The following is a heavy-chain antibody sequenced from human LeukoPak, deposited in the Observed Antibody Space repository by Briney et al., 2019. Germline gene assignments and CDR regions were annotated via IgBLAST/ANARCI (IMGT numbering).Heavy chain of an antibody. D-gene: IGHD2-2*01. CDR1: GFTFSSYA. CDR2: ISYDGSNK. V-gene: IGHV3-30*04. CDR3: ARVVVPAAMVEYFQH. Sequence: GGSLRLSCAASGFTFSSYAMHWVRQAPGKGLEWVAVISYDGSNKKYADSVKGRFTISRDNSKNTLYLQMNSLRAEDTAVYYCARVVVPAAMVEYFQHWGQGTLVTVSS. J-gene: IGHJ1*01.